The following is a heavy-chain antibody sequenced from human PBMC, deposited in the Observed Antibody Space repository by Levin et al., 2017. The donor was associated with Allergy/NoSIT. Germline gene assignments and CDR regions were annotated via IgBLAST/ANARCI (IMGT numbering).Heavy chain of an antibody. J-gene: IGHJ5*02. D-gene: IGHD6-19*01. CDR1: GYSFTSYW. V-gene: IGHV5-51*01. CDR2: IYPGDSDT. Sequence: GASVKVSCKGSGYSFTSYWIGWVRQMPGKGLEWMGIIYPGDSDTRYSPSFQGQVTISADKSSSTAYLQWSSLKASDTAMYYCARHLYSSGLYGGNWFDPWGQGTLVTVSS. CDR3: ARHLYSSGLYGGNWFDP.